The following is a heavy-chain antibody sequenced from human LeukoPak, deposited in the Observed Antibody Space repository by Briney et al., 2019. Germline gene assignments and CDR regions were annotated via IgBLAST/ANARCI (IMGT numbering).Heavy chain of an antibody. CDR2: IYSGDTT. CDR3: AREFADYSSGWYRLGY. Sequence: GGSLRLSCAASGFSVSRKYMSWVRQTPGKGLEWVSLIYSGDTTYYADSVKGRFTISRDNSKNTLYLQMGSLRAEDMAMYYCAREFADYSSGWYRLGYWGQGTLVTVSS. D-gene: IGHD6-19*01. CDR1: GFSVSRKY. J-gene: IGHJ4*02. V-gene: IGHV3-53*05.